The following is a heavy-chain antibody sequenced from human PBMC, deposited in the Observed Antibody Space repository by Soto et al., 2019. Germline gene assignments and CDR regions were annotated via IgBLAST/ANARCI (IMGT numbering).Heavy chain of an antibody. D-gene: IGHD3-22*01. CDR1: GYSFTSYW. V-gene: IGHV5-51*01. CDR2: IYPGDSDT. J-gene: IGHJ4*02. Sequence: GESLKISCKGSGYSFTSYWIGWVRQMPGKGLDWMEIIYPGDSDTRYSPSFQGQVTISADKSISTAYLQWSSLKASDTAMYYCARRSDDSSGYFSYFDYWGQGTLVTVSS. CDR3: ARRSDDSSGYFSYFDY.